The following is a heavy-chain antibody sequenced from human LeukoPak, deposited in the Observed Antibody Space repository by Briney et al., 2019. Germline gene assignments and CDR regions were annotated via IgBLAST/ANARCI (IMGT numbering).Heavy chain of an antibody. CDR3: AKPRLERRLDAFDI. Sequence: GGSLRLSCAASGFTFSPYSMNWVRQAPGKGLEWVSYISSSSSTIYYADSVKGRFTISRDNAKNSLYLQMNSLRAEDTAVYYCAKPRLERRLDAFDIWGQGTMVTVSS. V-gene: IGHV3-48*01. CDR1: GFTFSPYS. D-gene: IGHD1-1*01. J-gene: IGHJ3*02. CDR2: ISSSSSTI.